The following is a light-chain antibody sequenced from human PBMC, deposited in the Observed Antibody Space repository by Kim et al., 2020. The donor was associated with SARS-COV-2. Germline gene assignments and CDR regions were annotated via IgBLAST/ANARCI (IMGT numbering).Light chain of an antibody. CDR3: QTYDTVPYT. CDR2: AVS. J-gene: IGKJ2*01. Sequence: DVQMTQSPSSLSASVGDRVTITCRASQAIRKYLAWYQQKPGKIPKLLIHAVSILHSGVPSRFSGSGSGTDFALTIRGLQPEDVGTYYCQTYDTVPYTFGQWTKLEI. V-gene: IGKV1-27*01. CDR1: QAIRKY.